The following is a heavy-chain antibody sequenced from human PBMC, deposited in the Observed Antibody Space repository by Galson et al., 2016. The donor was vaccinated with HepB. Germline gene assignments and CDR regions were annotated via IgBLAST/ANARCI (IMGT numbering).Heavy chain of an antibody. Sequence: SVKVSCKASGYTFTGYYIHWVRQAPGQGLEWMGRINPNRGGTHYAQKFQGRVAMTSDTSISTAYMELSSLRSDDKAVYYCATEDDYYYYVIDVCGQGTTVTVSS. J-gene: IGHJ6*02. CDR3: ATEDDYYYYVIDV. V-gene: IGHV1-2*06. CDR1: GYTFTGYY. CDR2: INPNRGGT.